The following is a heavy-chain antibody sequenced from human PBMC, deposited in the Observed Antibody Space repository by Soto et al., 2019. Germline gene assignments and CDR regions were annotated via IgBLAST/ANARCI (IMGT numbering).Heavy chain of an antibody. CDR2: IYYSGST. D-gene: IGHD5-12*01. CDR3: ARDPSGYDLPY. J-gene: IGHJ4*02. CDR1: GGSISSGDYY. V-gene: IGHV4-30-4*01. Sequence: QVQLQESGPGLVKPSQTLSLTCTVSGGSISSGDYYWSWIRQPPGKGLEWIGYIYYSGSTYYNPSLKSRVTISVDTSKNQFSLKLSAVTAADTAGDYCARDPSGYDLPYGGQGTLVTVSS.